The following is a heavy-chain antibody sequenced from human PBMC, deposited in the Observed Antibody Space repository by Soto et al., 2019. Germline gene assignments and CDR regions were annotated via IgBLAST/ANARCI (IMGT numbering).Heavy chain of an antibody. CDR3: AKRSSSSTFDY. J-gene: IGHJ4*02. V-gene: IGHV3-23*01. CDR2: ISGSDDST. Sequence: EVQLLDSGGGLVQPGESLRLSCAASGFTFSSYAMSWVRQAPGKGLEWVSVISGSDDSTYYADSVKGRFTISRDNSKNTLYLKMNSLRAEDTAVYYCAKRSSSSTFDYWGQGTLVTVSS. CDR1: GFTFSSYA. D-gene: IGHD6-6*01.